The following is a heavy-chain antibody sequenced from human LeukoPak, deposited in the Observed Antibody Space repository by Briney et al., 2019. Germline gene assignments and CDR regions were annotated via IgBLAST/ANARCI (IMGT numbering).Heavy chain of an antibody. J-gene: IGHJ4*02. Sequence: ASVKVSCKASGYAFTDYCMFWVRQAPGQGLESMGWINPNSGGTNYAQKFQGRVTMTRDTSMSTAYMELSRLTSDDTAVYYCARQVFSSYVFDYWGQGALVTVSS. D-gene: IGHD6-6*01. CDR2: INPNSGGT. V-gene: IGHV1-2*02. CDR3: ARQVFSSYVFDY. CDR1: GYAFTDYC.